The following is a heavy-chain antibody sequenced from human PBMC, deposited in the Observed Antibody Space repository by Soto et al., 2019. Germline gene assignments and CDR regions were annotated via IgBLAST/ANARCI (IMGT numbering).Heavy chain of an antibody. CDR3: AALPSDTAMADY. CDR1: GGSFSGYY. CDR2: INHSGST. D-gene: IGHD5-18*01. V-gene: IGHV4-34*01. Sequence: QVQLQQWGAGLLKPSETLSLTCAVYGGSFSGYYWSWIRQPPGKGLEWIGEINHSGSTNYNPSLKSRVTISVDTSKNQFSLKLSSVTAADTAVYYCAALPSDTAMADYWGQGTLVTVSS. J-gene: IGHJ4*02.